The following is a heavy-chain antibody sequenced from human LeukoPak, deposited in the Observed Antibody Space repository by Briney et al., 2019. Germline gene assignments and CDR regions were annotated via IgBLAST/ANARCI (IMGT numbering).Heavy chain of an antibody. V-gene: IGHV3-23*01. D-gene: IGHD3-3*01. CDR1: GYSFSTYS. Sequence: PGGSLRLSCAASGYSFSTYSMNWVRQAPGKGLEWVSAISGSGGSTYYADSVKGRFTISRDNSKNTLYLQMNSLRAEDTAVYYCAKGAITIFGVALYDWFDPWGQGTLVTVSS. J-gene: IGHJ5*02. CDR2: ISGSGGST. CDR3: AKGAITIFGVALYDWFDP.